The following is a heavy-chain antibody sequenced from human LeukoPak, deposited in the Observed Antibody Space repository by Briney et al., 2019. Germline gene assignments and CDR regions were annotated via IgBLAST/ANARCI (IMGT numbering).Heavy chain of an antibody. Sequence: ASEKVSCKASGYTFTSYYMHWVRQAPGQGLEWLGIIDPSGGSTSYAQKFQGRVTMTRDTSTSTVYMELSSLRSEDTAVYYCARDLPGEFDYWGQGTLVTVSS. CDR3: ARDLPGEFDY. CDR1: GYTFTSYY. CDR2: IDPSGGST. J-gene: IGHJ4*02. V-gene: IGHV1-46*01.